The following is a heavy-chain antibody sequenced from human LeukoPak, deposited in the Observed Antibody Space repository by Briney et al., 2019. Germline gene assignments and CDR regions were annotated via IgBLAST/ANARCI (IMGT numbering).Heavy chain of an antibody. CDR1: GGSISSYY. CDR3: ARATSYSDTSVYVGCVWHFDF. D-gene: IGHD3-22*01. V-gene: IGHV4-59*01. Sequence: KSSETLSLTRTVSGGSISSYYCSWIRQPPGKGLEWIGYIYYSGSTTYNPSLKSRVTVSVDTSRNQFSLKLSSVTAADTAVYYCARATSYSDTSVYVGCVWHFDFWGRGTLVTVSS. J-gene: IGHJ2*01. CDR2: IYYSGST.